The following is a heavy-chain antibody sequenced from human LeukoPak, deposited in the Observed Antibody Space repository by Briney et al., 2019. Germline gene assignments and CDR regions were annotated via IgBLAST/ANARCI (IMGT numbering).Heavy chain of an antibody. V-gene: IGHV4-34*01. CDR3: ARAITFGGVIDNYFDY. Sequence: SETLSLTCAVYGGSFSGYYWSWIRQPPGKGLEWIGELTQSVRTNYNPSLKSRVTISVDTSKNQFSLKLSSVTAADTAVYYCARAITFGGVIDNYFDYWGQGTLVTVSS. CDR1: GGSFSGYY. D-gene: IGHD3-16*02. J-gene: IGHJ4*02. CDR2: LTQSVRT.